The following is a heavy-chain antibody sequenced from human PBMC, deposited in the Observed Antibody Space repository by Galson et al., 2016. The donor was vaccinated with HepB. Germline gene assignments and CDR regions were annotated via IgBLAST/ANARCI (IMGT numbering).Heavy chain of an antibody. D-gene: IGHD2-2*01. CDR3: ARDGGGLVSAAPDY. CDR1: GYIFSSYG. V-gene: IGHV1-18*01. J-gene: IGHJ4*02. CDR2: ISAYDGNT. Sequence: SVKVSCKASGYIFSSYGINWVRQAPGQGLEWMGWISAYDGNTKNIEKVQGRLTMTTDTSTSTAYMELRSLRPDDTAMHYCARDGGGLVSAAPDYWGQGTLVTVSS.